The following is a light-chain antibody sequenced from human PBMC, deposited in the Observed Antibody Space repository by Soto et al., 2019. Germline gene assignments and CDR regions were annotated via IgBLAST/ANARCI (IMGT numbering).Light chain of an antibody. CDR3: QQSNNCPIT. J-gene: IGKJ5*01. Sequence: MSQSPDTPSVSKGERATLSCRSSQSVGDNLAWFQQKPGQGPRLLIYGASTRATGIPARFSGSGSETDFTLTISSLRSEDSAVYLCQQSNNCPITFGQGTRLEIK. V-gene: IGKV3-15*01. CDR2: GAS. CDR1: QSVGDN.